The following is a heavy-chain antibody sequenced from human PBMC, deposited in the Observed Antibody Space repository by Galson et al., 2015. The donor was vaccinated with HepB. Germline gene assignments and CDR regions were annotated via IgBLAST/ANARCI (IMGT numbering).Heavy chain of an antibody. CDR1: GGSISTYS. D-gene: IGHD6-19*01. CDR2: IYKSGSI. CDR3: ARYSGWYYFDY. V-gene: IGHV4-4*07. Sequence: DTLSLTCSVSGGSISTYSWSWIRQPAGKGLEWIGRIYKSGSINYNPSLKSRVTMSVDTSKNQFSLKLSSVTAADTAVYYCARYSGWYYFDYWGQGTLVTVSS. J-gene: IGHJ4*02.